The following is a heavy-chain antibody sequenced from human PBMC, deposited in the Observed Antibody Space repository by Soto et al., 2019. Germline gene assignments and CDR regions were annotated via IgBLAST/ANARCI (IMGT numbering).Heavy chain of an antibody. CDR2: FYQGGST. Sequence: HVQLRQWGAGLLKPSDTLSLTCAVYGESLNYYYWSWIRQAPGKGLEWIGEFYQGGSTHYNPSVKSRVSISVDLSSQQFSLKLTSVTAADTATYYCARGMWPERFAKWGQGTLVTVSS. J-gene: IGHJ4*02. CDR3: ARGMWPERFAK. D-gene: IGHD3-10*01. CDR1: GESLNYYY. V-gene: IGHV4-34*01.